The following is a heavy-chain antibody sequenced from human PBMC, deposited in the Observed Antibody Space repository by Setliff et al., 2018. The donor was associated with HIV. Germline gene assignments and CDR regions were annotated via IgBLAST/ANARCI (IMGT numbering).Heavy chain of an antibody. CDR2: IIPIFGTT. J-gene: IGHJ6*02. D-gene: IGHD6-6*01. CDR3: VRVTSSSTGYNYYYGMDV. CDR1: GGTFRNYG. Sequence: ASVKVSCKASGGTFRNYGISWVRQAPGQGLEWMGGIIPIFGTTNYARKFQGRVTITADESTTTAYMELSSLRSEDTAVYYCVRVTSSSTGYNYYYGMDVWGQGTKVTVSS. V-gene: IGHV1-69*13.